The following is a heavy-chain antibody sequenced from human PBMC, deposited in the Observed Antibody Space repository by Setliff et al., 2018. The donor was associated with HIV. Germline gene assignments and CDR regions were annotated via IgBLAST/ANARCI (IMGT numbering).Heavy chain of an antibody. CDR1: GYSISSGYF. J-gene: IGHJ5*02. D-gene: IGHD2-2*01. CDR3: ARDQEYCSSTSCYYNWFDP. CDR2: IHYSGST. V-gene: IGHV4-28*03. Sequence: PSETLSLTCAVSGYSISSGYFWGWIRQPPGKGLEWIGYIHYSGSTYYNPSLKSRVTISVDTSKNQFSLKLSSVTAADTAVYYCARDQEYCSSTSCYYNWFDPWGQGTLVTVSS.